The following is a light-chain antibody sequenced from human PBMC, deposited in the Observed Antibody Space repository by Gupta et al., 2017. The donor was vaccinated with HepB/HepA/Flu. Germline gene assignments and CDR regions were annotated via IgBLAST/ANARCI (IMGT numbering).Light chain of an antibody. J-gene: IGKJ4*01. CDR1: QTIGNY. Sequence: DIQMTQSPSSLSASVGDRLPISCRASQTIGNYLNWYQHKPGKAPKVLIYAASILESGVPPRFSCGCSGADYTITISILHPDVFALYYYQQSYSGHTFGGGTKVEIK. V-gene: IGKV1-39*01. CDR3: QQSYSGHT. CDR2: AAS.